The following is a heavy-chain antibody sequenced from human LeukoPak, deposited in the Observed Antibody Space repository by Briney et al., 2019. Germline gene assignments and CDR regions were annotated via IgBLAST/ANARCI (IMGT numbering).Heavy chain of an antibody. CDR2: IKQDGREK. J-gene: IGHJ4*02. D-gene: IGHD6-6*01. V-gene: IGHV3-7*03. CDR3: ARDAPSSSSGDY. Sequence: GGPLRLSCAASGFTFSNYWMSWVRQAPGKGLGWVANIKQDGREKYYVDSVKGRFTISRDNANNSLYPQMSSLRAEDTAVYYCARDAPSSSSGDYWGQGTLVTVSS. CDR1: GFTFSNYW.